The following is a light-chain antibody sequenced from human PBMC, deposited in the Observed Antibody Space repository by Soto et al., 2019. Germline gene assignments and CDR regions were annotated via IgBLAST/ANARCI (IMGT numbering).Light chain of an antibody. CDR2: TSS. Sequence: DIQMTQSPSSLSASVGDRVTISCRASQSISRFLNWYQQKPGKAPKLLIYTSSNLQSGVPSRFSGGGSGTDFTLTISGLQPEDFANYYYQQSYSDVTFGGGTKVEI. V-gene: IGKV1-39*01. CDR3: QQSYSDVT. CDR1: QSISRF. J-gene: IGKJ4*01.